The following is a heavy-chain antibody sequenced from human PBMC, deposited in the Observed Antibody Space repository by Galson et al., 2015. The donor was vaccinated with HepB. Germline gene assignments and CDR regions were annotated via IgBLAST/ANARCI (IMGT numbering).Heavy chain of an antibody. J-gene: IGHJ6*02. D-gene: IGHD2-2*01. CDR1: GYSFITYW. CDR3: ATLSGAPYCSSTSCYYYGMEV. V-gene: IGHV5-51*01. CDR2: IYPGDSDT. Sequence: QSGAEVKKPGESLEISCKGSGYSFITYWIGWVRQMPGKGLEWMGIIYPGDSDTRYSPSFQGQVTISADKSINTAYLQWSSLKASDTAMYYCATLSGAPYCSSTSCYYYGMEVWGQGTTVTVSS.